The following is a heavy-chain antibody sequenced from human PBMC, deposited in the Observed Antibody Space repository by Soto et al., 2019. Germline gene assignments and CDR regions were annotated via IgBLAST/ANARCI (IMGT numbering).Heavy chain of an antibody. CDR2: IWYDGSNK. V-gene: IGHV3-33*01. CDR1: GFTFSSYG. D-gene: IGHD3-3*01. Sequence: PGGSLRLSCAASGFTFSSYGMHWVRQAPGKGLEWVAVIWYDGSNKYYADSVKGRFTISRDNSKNTLYLQMNSLRAEDTAVYYCARGSRGGYYIRYWGQGTLVTVSS. CDR3: ARGSRGGYYIRY. J-gene: IGHJ4*02.